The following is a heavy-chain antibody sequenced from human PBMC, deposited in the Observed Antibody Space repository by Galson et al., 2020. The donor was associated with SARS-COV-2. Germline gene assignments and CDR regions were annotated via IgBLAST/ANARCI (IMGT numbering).Heavy chain of an antibody. J-gene: IGHJ6*04. CDR2: IKRRSDGETT. CDR1: GFTFSTAW. D-gene: IGHD3-10*01. Sequence: GGSLRLSCAVSGFTFSTAWMIWVRQAPGKGLEWVGRIKRRSDGETTDYGAPVKGRFIISRDDSKDTLYLHMNSLRTEDTAVYHCAIRFGGLGYMDVWGKGTTVTVSS. CDR3: AIRFGGLGYMDV. V-gene: IGHV3-15*01.